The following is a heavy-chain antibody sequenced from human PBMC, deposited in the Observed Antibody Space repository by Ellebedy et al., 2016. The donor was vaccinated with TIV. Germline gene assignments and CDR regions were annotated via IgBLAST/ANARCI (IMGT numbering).Heavy chain of an antibody. J-gene: IGHJ4*02. D-gene: IGHD3-10*01. CDR3: ARDPRLYGSGSYYPISY. Sequence: GGSLRLXXAASGFTFSSYGMHWVRQAPGKGPEWVAIIWYDGSNKYYADSVKGRFTISRDNSKNTLYLQMDSLRAEDTAVYYCARDPRLYGSGSYYPISYWGQGTLVTVSS. V-gene: IGHV3-33*01. CDR2: IWYDGSNK. CDR1: GFTFSSYG.